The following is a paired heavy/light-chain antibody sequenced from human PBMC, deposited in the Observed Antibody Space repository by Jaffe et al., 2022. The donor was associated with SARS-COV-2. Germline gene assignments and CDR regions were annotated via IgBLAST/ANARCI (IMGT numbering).Light chain of an antibody. V-gene: IGLV3-19*01. CDR2: GKN. Sequence: SSELTQDPAVSVALGQTVRITCQGDSLRSYYASWYQQKPGQAPVLVIYGKNNRPSGIPDRFSGSSSGNTASLTITGAQAEDEADYYCNSRDSSGNHLKVFGTGTKVTVL. CDR3: NSRDSSGNHLKV. CDR1: SLRSYY. J-gene: IGLJ1*01.
Heavy chain of an antibody. D-gene: IGHD2-2*01. CDR2: IYYSGST. CDR1: GGSISSGGYY. V-gene: IGHV4-31*03. Sequence: QVQLQESGPGLVKPSQTLSLTCTVSGGSISSGGYYWSWIRQHPGKGLEWIGYIYYSGSTYYNPSLKSRVTISVDTSKNQFSLKLSSVTAADTAVYYCARENGGYCSSTSCYFQLFDWYFDLWGRGTLVTVSS. CDR3: ARENGGYCSSTSCYFQLFDWYFDL. J-gene: IGHJ2*01.